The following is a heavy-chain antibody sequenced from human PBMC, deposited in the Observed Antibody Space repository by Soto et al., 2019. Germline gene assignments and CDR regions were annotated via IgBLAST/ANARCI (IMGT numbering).Heavy chain of an antibody. V-gene: IGHV3-30*04. J-gene: IGHJ6*02. CDR3: AKGGSGNYLTYYYYYGMDV. CDR2: ISYGGNNK. Sequence: GGSLRLSCAASGFTFSSYAMHWVRQAPGKGLEWVAVISYGGNNKYYADSVKGRFTISRDNSKNTVYLEMNNLRAEDTAMYYCAKGGSGNYLTYYYYYGMDVWGQGTTVTVSS. D-gene: IGHD3-22*01. CDR1: GFTFSSYA.